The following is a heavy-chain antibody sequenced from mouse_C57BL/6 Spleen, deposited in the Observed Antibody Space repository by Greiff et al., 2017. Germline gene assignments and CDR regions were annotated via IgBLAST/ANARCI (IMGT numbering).Heavy chain of an antibody. Sequence: VQLQQSGPELVKPGASVKISCKASGYAFSSSWMNWVKQRPGKGLEWIGRIYPGDGDTNYNGKFKGKATLTADKSSSTAYMQRSSLTSEDSAVYFCARPVVADFDYWGQGTTLTVAS. D-gene: IGHD1-1*01. V-gene: IGHV1-82*01. CDR1: GYAFSSSW. CDR3: ARPVVADFDY. J-gene: IGHJ2*01. CDR2: IYPGDGDT.